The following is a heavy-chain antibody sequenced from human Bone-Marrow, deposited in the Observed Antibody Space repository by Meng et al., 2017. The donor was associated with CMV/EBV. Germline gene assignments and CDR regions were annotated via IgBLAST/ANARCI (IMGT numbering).Heavy chain of an antibody. J-gene: IGHJ4*02. CDR1: GGSISSYY. CDR2: IYYSGST. D-gene: IGHD3-10*01. Sequence: SETLSLTCTVSGGSISSYYWSWIRRPPGKGLEWIGSIYYSGSTYYNPSLKSRVTISVDTSKNQFSLKLSSVTAADTAVYYCEGGYGSGSYYNAYWGQGTLVTVSS. CDR3: EGGYGSGSYYNAY. V-gene: IGHV4-59*04.